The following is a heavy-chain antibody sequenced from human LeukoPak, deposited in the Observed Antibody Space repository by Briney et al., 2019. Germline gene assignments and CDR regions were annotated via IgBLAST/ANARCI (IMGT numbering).Heavy chain of an antibody. J-gene: IGHJ4*02. CDR3: ARSRTYGDYGRGLDY. V-gene: IGHV3-43*02. CDR2: ISGDGGST. Sequence: GGSLRLSCAASGFTFDDYAMHWVRQAPGKGLEWVSLISGDGGSTYYADSVKGRFTISRDNSKNSLYLQMNSLRTEDTALYYCARSRTYGDYGRGLDYWGQGTLVTVSS. D-gene: IGHD4-17*01. CDR1: GFTFDDYA.